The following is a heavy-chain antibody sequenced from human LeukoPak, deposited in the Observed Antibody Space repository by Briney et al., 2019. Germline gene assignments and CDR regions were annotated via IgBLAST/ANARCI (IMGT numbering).Heavy chain of an antibody. D-gene: IGHD1-26*01. V-gene: IGHV3-21*01. Sequence: GGSLRLSCAASGFTFNTYSMNWVRQAPGKGLEWVSSISSSSSYIYYADSVKGRFTISRDNAKNSLYLQMNSLRAEDTAVYYCARDNWVLGRATTYAFDIWGQGTMVTVSS. CDR3: ARDNWVLGRATTYAFDI. CDR2: ISSSSSYI. J-gene: IGHJ3*02. CDR1: GFTFNTYS.